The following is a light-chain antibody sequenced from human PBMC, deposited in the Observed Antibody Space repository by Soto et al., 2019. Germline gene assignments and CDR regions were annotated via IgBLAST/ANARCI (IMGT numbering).Light chain of an antibody. CDR2: GAS. J-gene: IGKJ3*01. V-gene: IGKV3-20*01. CDR3: QQYGNSPFT. CDR1: QSISSSY. Sequence: EIVLTQSPGTLSLSPGERATLSCRASQSISSSYLAWYQQKPGQTPRLLIYGASSRATGIPARFSDSGSGTDFTLTISRLESEDFAVYYCQQYGNSPFTFGPGTKVDIK.